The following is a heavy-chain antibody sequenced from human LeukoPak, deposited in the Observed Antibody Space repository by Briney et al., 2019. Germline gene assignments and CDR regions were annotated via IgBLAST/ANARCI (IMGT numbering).Heavy chain of an antibody. J-gene: IGHJ4*02. D-gene: IGHD3-22*01. CDR2: IYYSGST. V-gene: IGHV4-31*03. CDR3: ARADSSGYSYFDY. Sequence: TLSLTCTVSGGSISSGGYYWSWIRQHPGMGLEWIGYIYYSGSTYYNPSLKSRVTISVDTSNNQFSLKLSSVTAADTAVYYCARADSSGYSYFDYWGQGTLVTVSS. CDR1: GGSISSGGYY.